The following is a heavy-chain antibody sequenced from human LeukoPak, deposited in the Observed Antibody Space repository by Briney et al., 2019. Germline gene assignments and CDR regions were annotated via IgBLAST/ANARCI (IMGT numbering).Heavy chain of an antibody. CDR3: AIRSYYGSGSYTGTLNFDY. J-gene: IGHJ4*02. CDR1: GFTFSSYG. Sequence: GGSLRLSCAASGFTFSSYGMHWVRQAPGKGLEWVAVISYDGSNKYYADSVKGRFTISRDNSKNTLYLQMNSLRAEDTAVYYCAIRSYYGSGSYTGTLNFDYWGQGTLVTVSS. CDR2: ISYDGSNK. V-gene: IGHV3-30*03. D-gene: IGHD3-10*01.